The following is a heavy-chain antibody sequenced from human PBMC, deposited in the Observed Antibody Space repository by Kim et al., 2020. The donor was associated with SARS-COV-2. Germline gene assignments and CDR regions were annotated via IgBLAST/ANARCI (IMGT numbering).Heavy chain of an antibody. CDR1: GGSFSGYY. CDR2: INHSGST. D-gene: IGHD3-10*01. V-gene: IGHV4-34*01. Sequence: SETLSLTCAVYGGSFSGYYWSWIRQPPGKGLEWIGEINHSGSTNYNPSLKSRVTISVDTSKNQFSLKLSSVTAADTAVYYCARPSYGSGTRAFDIWGQGT. CDR3: ARPSYGSGTRAFDI. J-gene: IGHJ3*02.